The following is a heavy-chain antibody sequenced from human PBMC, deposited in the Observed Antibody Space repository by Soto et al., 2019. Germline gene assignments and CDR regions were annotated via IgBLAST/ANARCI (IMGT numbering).Heavy chain of an antibody. V-gene: IGHV4-31*03. CDR3: ARGTRTYYYDSSGSLTAWFDP. J-gene: IGHJ5*02. D-gene: IGHD3-22*01. CDR1: GGSISSGGYY. Sequence: SSETLSLTCTVSGGSISSGGYYWSWIRQHPGKGLEWIGYIYYSGSTYYNPSLKSRVTISVDTSKNQFSLKLSSVTAADTAVYYCARGTRTYYYDSSGSLTAWFDPWGQGTLVTVSS. CDR2: IYYSGST.